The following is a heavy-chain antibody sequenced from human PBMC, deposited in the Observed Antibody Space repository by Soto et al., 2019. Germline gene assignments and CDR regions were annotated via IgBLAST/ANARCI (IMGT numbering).Heavy chain of an antibody. Sequence: QVQLVQSGAEVKKPGSSVKVSCKASGGTFSSYTISWVRQAPGQGLEWMGRIIPILGIANYAQKFQGRVTITADKSTSTAYMELSSLRSEDTAVYYCARDRGSYDYYMDVWGKGTTVTVSS. CDR3: ARDRGSYDYYMDV. V-gene: IGHV1-69*08. CDR2: IIPILGIA. CDR1: GGTFSSYT. D-gene: IGHD3-10*01. J-gene: IGHJ6*03.